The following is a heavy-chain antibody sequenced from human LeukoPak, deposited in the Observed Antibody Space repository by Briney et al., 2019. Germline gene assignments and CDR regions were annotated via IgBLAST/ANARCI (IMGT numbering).Heavy chain of an antibody. D-gene: IGHD6-19*01. V-gene: IGHV1-69*06. CDR3: ARVAVVPHDAFDI. Sequence: SVKVSCKASGGTFSSYAISWVRQAPGQGLEWMGGIIPIFSTANYAQKFQGRVTITADKSTSTAYMELSSLRSEDTAVYYCARVAVVPHDAFDIWGQGTMVTVSS. CDR2: IIPIFSTA. J-gene: IGHJ3*02. CDR1: GGTFSSYA.